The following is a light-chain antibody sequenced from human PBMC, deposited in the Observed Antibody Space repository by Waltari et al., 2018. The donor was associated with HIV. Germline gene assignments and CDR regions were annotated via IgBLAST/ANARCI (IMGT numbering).Light chain of an antibody. J-gene: IGKJ4*01. V-gene: IGKV2-28*01. CDR2: LGS. CDR3: MQALQTLS. Sequence: EIAMTQSPLSLPVTPGEPASISCTSSQSLLHSNGYNFLDWYLQRPRRSPQLLIYLGSYRASGVPDRFSGSGSGTNFTLTINRVEAEDAGIYYCMQALQTLSFGEGTKVEIK. CDR1: QSLLHSNGYNF.